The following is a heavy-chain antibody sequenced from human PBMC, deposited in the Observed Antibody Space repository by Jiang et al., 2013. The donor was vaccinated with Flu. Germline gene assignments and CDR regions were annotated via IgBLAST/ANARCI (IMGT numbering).Heavy chain of an antibody. CDR2: IYYSGST. CDR1: GGSISSSSYY. Sequence: LLKPSETLSLTCTVSGGSISSSSYYWGWIRQPPGKGLEWIGSIYYSGSTYYNPSLKSRVTISVDTSKNQFSLKLSSVTAADTAVYYCARQALSGVRGGNWYFDLWGRGTLVTVSS. CDR3: ARQALSGVRGGNWYFDL. D-gene: IGHD3-10*01. J-gene: IGHJ2*01. V-gene: IGHV4-39*01.